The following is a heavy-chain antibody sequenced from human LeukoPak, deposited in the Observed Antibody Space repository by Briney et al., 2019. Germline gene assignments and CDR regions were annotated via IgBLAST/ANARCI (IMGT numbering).Heavy chain of an antibody. CDR2: INSDGSST. Sequence: GGSLRLSCAASGFTFSSYWMHWVRQAPGKGLVWVSRINSDGSSTSYADSVKGRFTISRDNAKNTLYLQMNSLRAEDTAVYYCAKERQAMRPWWFGEFDYWGQGTLVTVSS. CDR1: GFTFSSYW. J-gene: IGHJ4*02. D-gene: IGHD3-10*01. CDR3: AKERQAMRPWWFGEFDY. V-gene: IGHV3-74*01.